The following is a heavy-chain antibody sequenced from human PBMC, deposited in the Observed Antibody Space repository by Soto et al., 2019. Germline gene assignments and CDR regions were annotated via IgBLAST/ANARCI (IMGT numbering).Heavy chain of an antibody. CDR3: ARPKTETGRAPTPFDY. D-gene: IGHD1-1*01. Sequence: PGGSLRLSCAASGFTFSSYAMHWVRQAPGKGLEWVAAISYDGSNKYYADSVKGRFTISRDNSKNTLYLQMNSLRAEDTAVYYCARPKTETGRAPTPFDYWGQGTLVTV. V-gene: IGHV3-30-3*01. CDR2: ISYDGSNK. CDR1: GFTFSSYA. J-gene: IGHJ4*02.